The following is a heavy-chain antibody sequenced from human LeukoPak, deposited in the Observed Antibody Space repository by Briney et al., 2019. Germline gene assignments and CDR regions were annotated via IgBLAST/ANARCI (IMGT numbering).Heavy chain of an antibody. CDR1: GLTFSRYS. D-gene: IGHD6-6*01. J-gene: IGHJ5*02. Sequence: GGSLRLSCAASGLTFSRYSMNWVRQAPGKGLEWVSSISYSSSYIYYADSVKGRCTISRDNAKNSLYLQMNSLRAKDTAVYYCAAQSSTSGWFDLWGQGTLVTVSS. V-gene: IGHV3-21*01. CDR3: AAQSSTSGWFDL. CDR2: ISYSSSYI.